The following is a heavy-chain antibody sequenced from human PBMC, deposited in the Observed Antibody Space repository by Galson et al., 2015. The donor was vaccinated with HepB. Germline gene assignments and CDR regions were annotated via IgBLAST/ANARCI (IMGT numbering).Heavy chain of an antibody. CDR3: ARSPKYNYGQTLGY. CDR2: IDPSDSYT. Sequence: QSGAEVKKPGESLRISCKGSGYSFTSYWINWVRQMPGKGLELMGRIDPSDSYTKYSPSFQGHVTISADKSINTAYLQWSSRKASDTAMYYCARSPKYNYGQTLGYWGQGTLVTVSS. J-gene: IGHJ4*02. V-gene: IGHV5-10-1*01. D-gene: IGHD5-18*01. CDR1: GYSFTSYW.